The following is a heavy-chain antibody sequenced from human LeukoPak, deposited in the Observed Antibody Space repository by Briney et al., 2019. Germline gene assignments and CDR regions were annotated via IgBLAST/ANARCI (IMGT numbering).Heavy chain of an antibody. J-gene: IGHJ4*02. D-gene: IGHD6-13*01. CDR2: IRQDGGEK. CDR3: ARFRGGIY. Sequence: PGGSLRLSCAASGFTFSNYWMTWVRQAPGKGLEWVANIRQDGGEKDYVDSVKGRFTIPRDNTKESLVLQRKCLESGEADLYYCARFRGGIYWGRGTLVTVSS. V-gene: IGHV3-7*01. CDR1: GFTFSNYW.